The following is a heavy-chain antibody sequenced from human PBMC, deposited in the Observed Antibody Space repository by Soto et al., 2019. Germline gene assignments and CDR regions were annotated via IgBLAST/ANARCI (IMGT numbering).Heavy chain of an antibody. V-gene: IGHV1-18*01. CDR2: ISAYNGNT. CDR1: VYTFNSYG. D-gene: IGHD4-4*01. Sequence: QVQLVQSGAEVKKPGASVKVSCKASVYTFNSYGISWVRQAPGQGLEWMGWISAYNGNTNYAQKLQGRVTMTTDTSTSTAYMELRSLRSDDTAVYYCARDRSNYVAHYGMDVWGQGTTVTVSS. J-gene: IGHJ6*02. CDR3: ARDRSNYVAHYGMDV.